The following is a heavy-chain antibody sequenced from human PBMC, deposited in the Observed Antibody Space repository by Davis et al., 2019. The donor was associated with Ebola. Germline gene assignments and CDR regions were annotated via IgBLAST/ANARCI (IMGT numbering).Heavy chain of an antibody. V-gene: IGHV4-34*01. CDR3: ARGRITIFGVVIKKGPFQH. CDR1: GGSFSGYY. D-gene: IGHD3-3*01. CDR2: INHSGST. Sequence: PSETLSLTCAVYGGSFSGYYWRWIRQPPGKGLEWIGEINHSGSTNYNPSLKSRVTISVDTSKNQFSLKLSSVTAADTAVYHCARGRITIFGVVIKKGPFQHWGQGTLVTVSS. J-gene: IGHJ1*01.